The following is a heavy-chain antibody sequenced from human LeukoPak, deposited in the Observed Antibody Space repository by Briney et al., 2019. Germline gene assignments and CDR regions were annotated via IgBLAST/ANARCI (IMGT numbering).Heavy chain of an antibody. D-gene: IGHD2-15*01. CDR3: ARGGRYCSGGSCYSAGWFDP. V-gene: IGHV3-21*01. CDR1: GFTFSSYS. Sequence: PGGSLRLSCAASGFTFSSYSMNWVRQAPGKGLEWVSSISSSSSYICYADSVKGRFTISRDNAKNSLYLQMNSLRAEDTAVYYCARGGRYCSGGSCYSAGWFDPWGQGTLVTVSS. CDR2: ISSSSSYI. J-gene: IGHJ5*02.